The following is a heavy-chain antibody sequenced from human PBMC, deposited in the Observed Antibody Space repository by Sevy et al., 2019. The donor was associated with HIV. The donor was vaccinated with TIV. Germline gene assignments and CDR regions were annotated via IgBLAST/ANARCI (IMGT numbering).Heavy chain of an antibody. Sequence: GGSLRLSCAASGFTFSTYGMHWVRQAPGKGLEWVAFIRFDGTIQYYTDSVKGRLTISRDNSKNTLNWQMNGLRAEDTAVYFCAKVLHIVVVPAAIDYYYGMDVWGQGTTVTVSS. V-gene: IGHV3-30*02. CDR1: GFTFSTYG. CDR3: AKVLHIVVVPAAIDYYYGMDV. CDR2: IRFDGTIQ. D-gene: IGHD2-2*01. J-gene: IGHJ6*02.